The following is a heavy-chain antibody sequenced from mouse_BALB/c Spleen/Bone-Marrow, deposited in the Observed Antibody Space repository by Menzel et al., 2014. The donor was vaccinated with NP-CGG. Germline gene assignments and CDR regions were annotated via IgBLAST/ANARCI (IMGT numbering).Heavy chain of an antibody. J-gene: IGHJ4*01. Sequence: VQLQQSGPELVKPGASVKISCKASGYTFTDYNMHWVKQSHGKSLEWIGYIYPYNGGTGYNQKFKSKATLTIDNSSSTAYMELRSLTSEDSAVYYCAITTLYAMDYWGQGTSVTVSS. CDR3: AITTLYAMDY. CDR1: GYTFTDYN. CDR2: IYPYNGGT. V-gene: IGHV1S29*02. D-gene: IGHD2-12*01.